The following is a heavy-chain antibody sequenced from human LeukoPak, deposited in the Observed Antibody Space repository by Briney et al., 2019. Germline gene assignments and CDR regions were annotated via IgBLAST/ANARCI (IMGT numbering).Heavy chain of an antibody. CDR1: GYTFTSYD. CDR3: ASLLTYSSGWFLY. J-gene: IGHJ4*02. D-gene: IGHD6-19*01. V-gene: IGHV1-8*03. CDR2: MNPNSGNT. Sequence: ASVKVSCKASGYTFTSYDINWVRQATGQGLEWMGWMNPNSGNTGYAQKFQGRVTITRNTSISTAYMELSSLRSEDTAVYYCASLLTYSSGWFLYWGQGTLVTVSP.